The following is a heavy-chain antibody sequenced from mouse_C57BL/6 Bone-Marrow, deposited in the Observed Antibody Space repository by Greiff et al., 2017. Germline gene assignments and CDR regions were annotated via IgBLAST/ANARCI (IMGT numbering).Heavy chain of an antibody. CDR3: ASYYAMDY. CDR1: GFTFSSYA. J-gene: IGHJ4*01. V-gene: IGHV5-4*03. Sequence: EVMLVESGGGLVKPGGSLKLSCAASGFTFSSYAMSWVRQTPEKRLEWVATISDGGSYTYYPDNVKGRFTISRDNAKNNLYLQMSHLKSEDTAMYYCASYYAMDYWGQGTSVTVAS. CDR2: ISDGGSYT.